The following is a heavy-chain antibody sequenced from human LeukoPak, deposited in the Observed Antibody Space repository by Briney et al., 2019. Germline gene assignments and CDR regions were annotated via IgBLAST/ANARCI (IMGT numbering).Heavy chain of an antibody. CDR2: ISAYNGNT. D-gene: IGHD2-2*01. CDR3: ARASRGYCSSNSCAGDY. J-gene: IGHJ4*02. Sequence: ASVKVSCKASGYTFISYGISWVRQAPGQGLEWMGWISAYNGNTDYAQKLQGRVTMTTDTSTSTAYLELGSLRSDDTAVYYCARASRGYCSSNSCAGDYWGQGTLVTVSS. CDR1: GYTFISYG. V-gene: IGHV1-18*01.